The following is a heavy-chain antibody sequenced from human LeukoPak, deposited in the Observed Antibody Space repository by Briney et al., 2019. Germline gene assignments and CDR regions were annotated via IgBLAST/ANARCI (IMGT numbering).Heavy chain of an antibody. CDR3: ARGLRSSTTWGAIDI. CDR1: GFTVSSSY. CDR2: IYSGGSA. J-gene: IGHJ3*02. Sequence: PGGSLRLSCAASGFTVSSSYVNWVGQAPGKGLEWVSVIYSGGSAYYADSVKGRFTTSRDNSKNTLDLQMNSLRTEDTAVYYCARGLRSSTTWGAIDIWGQGTMVTVSS. D-gene: IGHD2-2*01. V-gene: IGHV3-66*02.